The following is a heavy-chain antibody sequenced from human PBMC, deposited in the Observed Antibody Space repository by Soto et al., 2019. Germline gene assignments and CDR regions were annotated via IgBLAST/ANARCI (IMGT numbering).Heavy chain of an antibody. CDR3: VRRGKDGYNWVFDY. Sequence: KESGPTLVKPTQTLTLTCTFSGFSLSTGAVGVGWIRQPPGKALEWLALIYWDDDKRYSPSLKSRLTITRDTSRNQVVLTMTNMDPMDTATYYCVRRGKDGYNWVFDYWGQGTLVTVSS. CDR2: IYWDDDK. D-gene: IGHD5-12*01. CDR1: GFSLSTGAVG. J-gene: IGHJ4*02. V-gene: IGHV2-5*02.